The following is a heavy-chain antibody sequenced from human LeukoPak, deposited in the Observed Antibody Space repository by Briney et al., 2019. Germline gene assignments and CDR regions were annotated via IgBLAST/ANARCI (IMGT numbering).Heavy chain of an antibody. Sequence: KPSETLSLTCTVSGGSISSSSYYWGWIRQPPGKGLEWIGSIYYSGSTYYNPSLKSRVTISVDTSKNQFSLKLSSVTAADTAVYYCARDGTVAATPFDYWGQGTLVTVSS. CDR1: GGSISSSSYY. J-gene: IGHJ4*02. V-gene: IGHV4-39*07. D-gene: IGHD2-15*01. CDR2: IYYSGST. CDR3: ARDGTVAATPFDY.